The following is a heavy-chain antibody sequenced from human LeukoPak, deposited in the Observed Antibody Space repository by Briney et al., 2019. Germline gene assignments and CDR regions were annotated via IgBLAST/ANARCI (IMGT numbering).Heavy chain of an antibody. CDR2: ISDDGRNK. J-gene: IGHJ4*02. V-gene: IGHV3-30*18. D-gene: IGHD4-17*01. CDR1: GFSFISYG. CDR3: AKRPSDYGDYVTYFDY. Sequence: GGSLRLSCAASGFSFISYGMHWVRQAPGKGLEWVGVISDDGRNKNYADSVKGRYTISRDNSKDTLYLQMNSLRDEDTAVYYCAKRPSDYGDYVTYFDYWGQGTLVTVSS.